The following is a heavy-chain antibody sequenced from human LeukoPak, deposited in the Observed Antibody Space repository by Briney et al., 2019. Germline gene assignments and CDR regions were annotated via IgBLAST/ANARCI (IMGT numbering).Heavy chain of an antibody. CDR3: ARLVLSRSWFDDF. D-gene: IGHD6-13*01. V-gene: IGHV3-33*01. J-gene: IGHJ4*02. CDR1: GFTFSSYG. Sequence: GGSLRLSCAASGFTFSSYGMHWVRQAPGKGLEWVAVKWYDGSAKYYVDSVKGRFTITRDNAKSSLFLQMNSLRAEDTAVYYCARLVLSRSWFDDFWGQGTLVTVSS. CDR2: KWYDGSAK.